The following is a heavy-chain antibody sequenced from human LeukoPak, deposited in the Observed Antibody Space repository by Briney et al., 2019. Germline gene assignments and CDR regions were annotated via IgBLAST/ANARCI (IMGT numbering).Heavy chain of an antibody. CDR2: IRGSGGST. CDR3: AKDLAYSSSWWGMGYFDY. CDR1: GFTFSNYA. Sequence: PGGSLRLSCAASGFTFSNYAMNWVRQAPGKGLEWVSAIRGSGGSTYYADSVKGRFTISRDNSKNTLYLQMNSLRAEDTAVYYCAKDLAYSSSWWGMGYFDYWGQGTLVTVSS. D-gene: IGHD6-13*01. J-gene: IGHJ4*02. V-gene: IGHV3-23*01.